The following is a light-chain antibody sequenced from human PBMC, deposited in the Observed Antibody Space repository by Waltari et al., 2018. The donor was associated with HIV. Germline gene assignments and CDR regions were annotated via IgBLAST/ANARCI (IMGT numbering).Light chain of an antibody. CDR3: AAWDDSLHGEL. CDR2: SNK. CDR1: YSNIGSNT. J-gene: IGLJ2*01. V-gene: IGLV1-44*01. Sequence: QSVLTQTPSLSGTPGQRVTISCSGGYSNIGSNTVNWYQQFPGTAPRLLIYSNKRRPSGVPDRFSGSKSGTSASLGISELQSQDEADYHCAAWDDSLHGELFGGGTKLTVL.